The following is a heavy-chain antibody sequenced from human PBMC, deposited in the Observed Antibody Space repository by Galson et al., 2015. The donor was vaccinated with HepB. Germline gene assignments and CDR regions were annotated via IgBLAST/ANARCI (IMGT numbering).Heavy chain of an antibody. CDR1: GFTFISYA. J-gene: IGHJ4*02. CDR2: IGGSGGST. V-gene: IGHV3-23*01. Sequence: SLRLSCAASGFTFISYAMSWVRQAPGKGLEWVSSIGGSGGSTYYADYVRGRLTISRDNSKNTLYLQMNSLRAEDTAVYYCAKALGSTWNFDYWGQGTLVTVSS. D-gene: IGHD6-13*01. CDR3: AKALGSTWNFDY.